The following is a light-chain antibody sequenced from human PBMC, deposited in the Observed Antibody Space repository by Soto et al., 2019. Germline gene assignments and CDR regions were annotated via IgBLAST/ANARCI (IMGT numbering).Light chain of an antibody. J-gene: IGLJ3*02. CDR2: DTN. V-gene: IGLV7-46*01. Sequence: QTAVTQEPSLTVSPRGTVTLTCDSSTGPVTSGHYPYWLQQKPGQVPRTLIYDTNNKHSWTPARFSGSLLGGKAALTLSGAQPEDEADYYCLLSYDGVRVFGGGTKLTVL. CDR1: TGPVTSGHY. CDR3: LLSYDGVRV.